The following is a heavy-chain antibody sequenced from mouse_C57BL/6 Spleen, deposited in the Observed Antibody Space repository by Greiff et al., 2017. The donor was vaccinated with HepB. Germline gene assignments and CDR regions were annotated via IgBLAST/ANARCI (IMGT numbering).Heavy chain of an antibody. V-gene: IGHV1-61*01. CDR1: GYTFTSYW. CDR3: ARSDYGYDEGDYYAMDY. J-gene: IGHJ4*01. Sequence: QVQLQQPGAELVRPGSSVKLSCKASGYTFTSYWMDWVKQRPGQGLEWIGNIYPSDSETHYNQKFKDKATLTVDKSSSTAYMQLSSLTSEDSAVYYCARSDYGYDEGDYYAMDYWGQGTSVTVSS. CDR2: IYPSDSET. D-gene: IGHD2-2*01.